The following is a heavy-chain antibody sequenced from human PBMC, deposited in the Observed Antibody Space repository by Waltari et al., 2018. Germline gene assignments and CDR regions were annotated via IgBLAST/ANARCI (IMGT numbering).Heavy chain of an antibody. J-gene: IGHJ5*02. CDR1: GFSISSGYS. CDR2: LHHSGST. Sequence: QVQLQESGPGLVKPSETLSLTCGVSGFSISSGYSWGWIRQPPGKGLEWLGSLHHSGSTYYTPSLKMRVTISADTSKNHFSLRLSSVTAADTAVYYCARVVVATTGDWFDPWGQGTLVTVSS. D-gene: IGHD2-15*01. V-gene: IGHV4-38-2*01. CDR3: ARVVVATTGDWFDP.